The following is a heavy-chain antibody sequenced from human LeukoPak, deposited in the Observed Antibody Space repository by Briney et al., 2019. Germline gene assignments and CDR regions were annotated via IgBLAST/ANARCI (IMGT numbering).Heavy chain of an antibody. D-gene: IGHD2-21*02. CDR3: ATEGAYCGGDCHDAFDI. CDR1: GYTLTELS. V-gene: IGHV1-24*01. J-gene: IGHJ3*02. Sequence: ASVNVSCKVSGYTLTELSMHWVRQAPGKGLEWMGGFDPKDGETIYAQKFQGRVTMTEDTSTDTAYMELSSLRSEDTAVYYCATEGAYCGGDCHDAFDIWGQGTMVTVSS. CDR2: FDPKDGET.